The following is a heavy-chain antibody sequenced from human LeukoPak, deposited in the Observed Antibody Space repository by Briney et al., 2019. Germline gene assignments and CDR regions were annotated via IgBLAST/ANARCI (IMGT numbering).Heavy chain of an antibody. CDR1: GGSISCSSYY. CDR2: IHYSRTT. J-gene: IGHJ3*02. CDR3: ARLTLSGSRSAFRAFDI. V-gene: IGHV4-39*01. D-gene: IGHD3-10*01. Sequence: PSETLSLTCTVPGGSISCSSYYWGWIRQPPGKGLEWIGSIHYSRTTYYHPSLKSRVTLSVDTSKNQYTLHLTALTAADTAVFYCARLTLSGSRSAFRAFDIWGQGTMVTVSS.